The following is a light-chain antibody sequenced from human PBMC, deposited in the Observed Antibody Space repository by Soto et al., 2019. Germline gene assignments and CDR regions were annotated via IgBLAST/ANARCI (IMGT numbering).Light chain of an antibody. J-gene: IGKJ2*01. Sequence: EIVMTQSPATLSVSPGERATLSCRASQSVSSNLAWYQQKPGQAPRLLIYGASTRATGIPARFSGSGSGTEFTLTISSLQSEDFAVYYCQQYENWPRTFGQGTKLEIK. CDR3: QQYENWPRT. CDR1: QSVSSN. CDR2: GAS. V-gene: IGKV3-15*01.